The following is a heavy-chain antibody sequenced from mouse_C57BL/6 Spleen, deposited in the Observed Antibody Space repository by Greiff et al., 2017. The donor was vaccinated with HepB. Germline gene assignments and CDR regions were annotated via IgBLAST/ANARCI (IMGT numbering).Heavy chain of an antibody. V-gene: IGHV1-9*01. CDR3: ARRVYYDYDGAMDY. J-gene: IGHJ4*01. D-gene: IGHD2-4*01. CDR2: ILPGSGST. CDR1: GYTFTGYW. Sequence: QVQLKESGAELMKPGASVKLSCKATGYTFTGYWIEWVKQRPGHGLEWIGEILPGSGSTNYNDKFKGKATFTADTSSNTAYMQLSSLTTEDSAIYYGARRVYYDYDGAMDYWGQGTSVTVSS.